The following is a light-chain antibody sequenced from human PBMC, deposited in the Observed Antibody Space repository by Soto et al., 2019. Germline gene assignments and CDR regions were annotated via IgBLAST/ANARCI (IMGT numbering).Light chain of an antibody. V-gene: IGLV1-40*01. CDR2: GNT. Sequence: QSVLTQPPSVSGAPGQRVTISCTGSSSNIGARYDVHWYQHLPGTAPKLLIYGNTNRPAGVPDRFSGSKSGTSASLAITGLQAEDDADYYCQSYDSSLSGYVFGTGTKVTVL. CDR1: SSNIGARYD. J-gene: IGLJ1*01. CDR3: QSYDSSLSGYV.